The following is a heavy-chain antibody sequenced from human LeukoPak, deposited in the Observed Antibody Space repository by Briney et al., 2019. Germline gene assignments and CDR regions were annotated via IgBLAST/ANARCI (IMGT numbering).Heavy chain of an antibody. D-gene: IGHD4-23*01. J-gene: IGHJ6*03. V-gene: IGHV4-4*07. Sequence: SETLSLTCTVSGGSISSYYWSWIRQPAGKGLEWIGRIYTSGSTNYNPSLKSRVTMSVDTSKNQFSLKLSSVTAADTAVYYCARLHYGGNYGYYYYYMDVWGKGTTVTISS. CDR1: GGSISSYY. CDR2: IYTSGST. CDR3: ARLHYGGNYGYYYYYMDV.